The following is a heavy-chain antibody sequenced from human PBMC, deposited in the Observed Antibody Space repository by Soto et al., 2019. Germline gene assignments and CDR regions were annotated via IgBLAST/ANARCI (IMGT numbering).Heavy chain of an antibody. V-gene: IGHV3-30-3*01. D-gene: IGHD2-2*01. J-gene: IGHJ4*02. CDR1: GFTFATTA. Sequence: QVQLVESGGGVVQPGRSLRLSCAASGFTFATTAMHWVRQAPGKGLEWVAVIDGGNKYFADSVKGRFTISSDNSKNTMYLQMNSLRAEDTAVYYGARAIVVTGSRPLDYWGQGTLVTVS. CDR2: IDGGNK. CDR3: ARAIVVTGSRPLDY.